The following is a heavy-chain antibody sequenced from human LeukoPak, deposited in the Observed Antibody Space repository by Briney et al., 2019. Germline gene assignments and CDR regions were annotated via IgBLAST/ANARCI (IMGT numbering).Heavy chain of an antibody. CDR3: ARDLGHYSMHYYYYMDV. J-gene: IGHJ6*03. Sequence: PGGSLRLPCAASGFTFSSYAMSWVRQAPGKGLEWVSGINWNGGSTGYADSVKGRFTISRDNAKNSLYLQMNSLRAEDTALYYCARDLGHYSMHYYYYMDVWGKGTTVTVSS. V-gene: IGHV3-20*04. CDR2: INWNGGST. CDR1: GFTFSSYA. D-gene: IGHD6-13*01.